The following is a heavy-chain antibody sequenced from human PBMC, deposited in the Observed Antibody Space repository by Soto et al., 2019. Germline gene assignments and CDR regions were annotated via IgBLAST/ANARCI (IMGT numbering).Heavy chain of an antibody. D-gene: IGHD6-13*01. CDR1: GFTFSSYS. J-gene: IGHJ5*02. CDR2: ISSSSSYI. Sequence: EVQLVESGGGLVKPGGSLRLSCAASGFTFSSYSMNWVRQAPGKGLEWVSSISSSSSYIYYADSVKGRFTISRDNAKNSLFLQMNSLRAEDTAVYYCARDSREQQLVRGDYWFDPWGQGTLFAVSS. V-gene: IGHV3-21*01. CDR3: ARDSREQQLVRGDYWFDP.